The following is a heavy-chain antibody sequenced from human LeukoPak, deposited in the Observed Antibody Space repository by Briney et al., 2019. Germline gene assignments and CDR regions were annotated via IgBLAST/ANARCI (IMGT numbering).Heavy chain of an antibody. D-gene: IGHD3-9*01. CDR2: IIPILGIA. Sequence: ASVTVSCKASGGTFSSYAISWVRQAPGQGLEWMGRIIPILGIANYAQKFQGRVTITADKSTSTAYMELSSLRSEDTAVYYCATHDYDILTGYLFDYWGQGTLVTVSS. J-gene: IGHJ4*02. CDR1: GGTFSSYA. V-gene: IGHV1-69*04. CDR3: ATHDYDILTGYLFDY.